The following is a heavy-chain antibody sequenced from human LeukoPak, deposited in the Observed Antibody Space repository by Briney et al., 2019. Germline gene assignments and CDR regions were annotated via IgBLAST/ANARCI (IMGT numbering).Heavy chain of an antibody. D-gene: IGHD3-3*01. V-gene: IGHV4-31*11. J-gene: IGHJ4*02. CDR2: IYYSGST. CDR1: GGSFSGYF. Sequence: SETLSLTCAVYGGSFSGYFWSWIRQHPGKGLEWIGYIYYSGSTYYNPSLKSRVTISVDTSKNQFSLKLSSVTAADTAVYYCARGVGRFYDFWSGSSGGYFDYWGQGTLVTVSS. CDR3: ARGVGRFYDFWSGSSGGYFDY.